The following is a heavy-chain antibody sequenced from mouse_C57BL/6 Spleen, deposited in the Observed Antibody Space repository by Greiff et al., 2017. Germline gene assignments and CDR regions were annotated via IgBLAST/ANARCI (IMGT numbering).Heavy chain of an antibody. D-gene: IGHD2-3*01. V-gene: IGHV1-59*01. Sequence: QVQLQQPGAELVRPGTSVKLSCKASGYTFTSYWMHWVKQRPGQGLEWIGVIDPSDSYTNYNQKFKGKATLTVDTSSSTAYMQLSSLTSEDSAVYYCARSDGYSWYFDVWGTGTTVTVSS. CDR3: ARSDGYSWYFDV. CDR1: GYTFTSYW. J-gene: IGHJ1*03. CDR2: IDPSDSYT.